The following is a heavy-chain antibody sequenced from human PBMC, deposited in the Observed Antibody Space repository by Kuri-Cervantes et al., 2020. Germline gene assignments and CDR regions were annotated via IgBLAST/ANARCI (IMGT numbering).Heavy chain of an antibody. V-gene: IGHV3-23*01. CDR3: ARRGGTYSSSDYSYYYMDV. CDR2: ISGSGGST. J-gene: IGHJ6*03. CDR1: GFTFDDYG. D-gene: IGHD6-6*01. Sequence: GESLKISCAASGFTFDDYGMSWVRQAPGKGLEWVSAISGSGGSTYYADPVKGRFTISRDNSKNTLYLQMNSLRAEDTAVYYCARRGGTYSSSDYSYYYMDVWGKGTTVTVSS.